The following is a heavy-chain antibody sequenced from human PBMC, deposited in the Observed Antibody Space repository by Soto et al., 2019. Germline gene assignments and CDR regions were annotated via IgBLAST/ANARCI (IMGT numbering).Heavy chain of an antibody. J-gene: IGHJ3*02. CDR3: AKLLDARWGGFDT. CDR1: GYTFTNYG. Sequence: ASVKVSCKASGYTFTNYGITWVRQAPGQGLEWLGWMKTNNFNTHYAQKFQGRVTMTTDTSTSTAYMELRSLRSDDTAVNYCAKLLDARWGGFDTWGQGTMVTVSS. D-gene: IGHD1-7*01. V-gene: IGHV1-18*01. CDR2: MKTNNFNT.